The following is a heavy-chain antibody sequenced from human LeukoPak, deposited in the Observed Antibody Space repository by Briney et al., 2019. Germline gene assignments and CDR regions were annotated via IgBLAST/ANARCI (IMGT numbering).Heavy chain of an antibody. CDR1: GFSLGTSGMS. CDR2: IDWDDDK. J-gene: IGHJ4*02. CDR3: ALLDSFSGSRGPFDF. Sequence: SGPALVKPPQTRTQTCNFFGFSLGTSGMSVSWIRQPPGTALEWLTRIDWDDDKYYSTSLKIRLTISKDASKNQVVLTMTNMEPVETATYYRALLDSFSGSRGPFDFWGEGTLVTVSS. V-gene: IGHV2-70*11. D-gene: IGHD1-26*01.